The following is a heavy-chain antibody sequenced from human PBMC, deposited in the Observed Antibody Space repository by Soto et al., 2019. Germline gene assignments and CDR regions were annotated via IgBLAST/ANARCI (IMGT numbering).Heavy chain of an antibody. CDR2: INHSGST. J-gene: IGHJ6*02. CDR1: GGSFSGYY. V-gene: IGHV4-34*01. D-gene: IGHD5-12*01. Sequence: PSETLSLTCAVYGGSFSGYYWSWIRQPPGKGLEWIGEINHSGSTNYNPSLKSRVTISVDTSKNQFSLKLSSVTAADTAVYYCARNVGYKTYYYGMDVWGQGTTVTVSS. CDR3: ARNVGYKTYYYGMDV.